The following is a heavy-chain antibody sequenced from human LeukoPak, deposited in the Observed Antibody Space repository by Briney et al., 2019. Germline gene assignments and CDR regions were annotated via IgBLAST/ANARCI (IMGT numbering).Heavy chain of an antibody. CDR2: ISSSSSYI. Sequence: GGSLRLSCAASGFTFSSYSMNWVRQAPGKGLEWVSSISSSSSYIYYADSVKGRFTISRDNAKNSLYLQMNSLRAEDTAVYYRARRGPSVAGPYDYWGQGTLVTVSS. J-gene: IGHJ4*02. D-gene: IGHD6-19*01. CDR3: ARRGPSVAGPYDY. CDR1: GFTFSSYS. V-gene: IGHV3-21*01.